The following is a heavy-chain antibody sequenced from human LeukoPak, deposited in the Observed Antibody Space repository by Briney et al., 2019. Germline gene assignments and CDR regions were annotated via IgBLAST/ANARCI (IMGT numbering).Heavy chain of an antibody. CDR1: GFTFSSYW. V-gene: IGHV3-74*01. J-gene: IGHJ4*02. Sequence: GGSLRLSCAASGFTFSSYWMHWVRQAPGKGLVWVSRINSDGSNINYADSVKGRFTISRDNAKNTLYLQMNSLRVEDTAVYYCARSDYYDNRDYWGQGTLVTVSS. D-gene: IGHD3-22*01. CDR2: INSDGSNI. CDR3: ARSDYYDNRDY.